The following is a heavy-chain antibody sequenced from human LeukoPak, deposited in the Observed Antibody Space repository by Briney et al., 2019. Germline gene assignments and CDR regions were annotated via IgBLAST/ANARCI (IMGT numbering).Heavy chain of an antibody. Sequence: GGSLRLSCAASGFAFSSYRMNWVRQAPGKGLEWVSSISSNGDYIYYTDSVKGRFTMSRDNAKNSLYLQLSSLRAEDTAVYYCARARDPTSGSWFSDSWGQGTLVTVSS. J-gene: IGHJ4*02. V-gene: IGHV3-21*01. CDR3: ARARDPTSGSWFSDS. CDR2: ISSNGDYI. D-gene: IGHD1-26*01. CDR1: GFAFSSYR.